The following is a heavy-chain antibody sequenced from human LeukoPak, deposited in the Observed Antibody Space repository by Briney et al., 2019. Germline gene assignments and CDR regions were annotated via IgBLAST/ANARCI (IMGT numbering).Heavy chain of an antibody. CDR3: ASVPALWFGELMPY. CDR1: GFTFSGSA. V-gene: IGHV3-73*01. J-gene: IGHJ4*02. Sequence: GGSLRLSCAASGFTFSGSAVLWVRQASRKGLEWVGRIRSKANNYATAYAASVKGRFTISRDDSKNTAYLQMNSLKTEDTAVYYCASVPALWFGELMPYWGQGTLVTVSS. CDR2: IRSKANNYAT. D-gene: IGHD3-10*01.